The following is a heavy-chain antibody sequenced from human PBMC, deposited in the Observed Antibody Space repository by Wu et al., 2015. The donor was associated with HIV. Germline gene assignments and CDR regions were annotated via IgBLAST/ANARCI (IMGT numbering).Heavy chain of an antibody. V-gene: IGHV1-18*01. CDR2: ISANNGNT. CDR1: GYTFTNYA. J-gene: IGHJ4*02. Sequence: QVQLVQSGAEVKKPGASVKVSCQASGYTFTNYAITWVRQAPGQGLEWMGWISANNGNTESTQRLQGRVTMTTDTSTSTAYMELRSLRSDDTAVYYCARDRHGMGYWGQGTLVTVSS. D-gene: IGHD1-14*01. CDR3: ARDRHGMGY.